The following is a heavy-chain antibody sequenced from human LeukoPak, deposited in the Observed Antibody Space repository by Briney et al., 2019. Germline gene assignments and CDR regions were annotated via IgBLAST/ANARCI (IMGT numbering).Heavy chain of an antibody. Sequence: GGSLRLSCAASGFTFSGYSMTWVRQAPGKGLEWVSYISSSSSTIYYADSVKGRFTISRDNAKNSLYLQMDSLRAEDTAVYYCARDILTGSQSRFQHWGQGTLVTVSS. V-gene: IGHV3-48*04. CDR3: ARDILTGSQSRFQH. D-gene: IGHD3-9*01. CDR2: ISSSSSTI. CDR1: GFTFSGYS. J-gene: IGHJ1*01.